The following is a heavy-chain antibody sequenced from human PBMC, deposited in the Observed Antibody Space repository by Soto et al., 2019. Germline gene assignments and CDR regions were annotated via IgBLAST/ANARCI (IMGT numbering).Heavy chain of an antibody. Sequence: QVQLQESGPGLVKPSGTLSLTCAVSGGSISSSNWWSWVRQPPGKGLEWIGEIYHSGSTNYNPSLRSRVTISVDNSKNQFSLKLSSVTAADTAVYYCARLGGYSYGYLGAIDYFDYWGQGTLVTVSS. V-gene: IGHV4-4*02. CDR1: GGSISSSNW. CDR3: ARLGGYSYGYLGAIDYFDY. CDR2: IYHSGST. D-gene: IGHD5-18*01. J-gene: IGHJ4*02.